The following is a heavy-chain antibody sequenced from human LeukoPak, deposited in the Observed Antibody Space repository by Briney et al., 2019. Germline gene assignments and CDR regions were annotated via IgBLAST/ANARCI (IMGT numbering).Heavy chain of an antibody. CDR3: ARPYYYDSRIDP. V-gene: IGHV4-30-4*01. D-gene: IGHD3-22*01. CDR2: FYYSGST. J-gene: IGHJ5*02. Sequence: PSQALSLTCTVSGGSISSGDYYWSWIRQPPGKGLEWIGYFYYSGSTYYNPSLKSRVTISVETSKNQFSLKLSSVTAADTAVYYCARPYYYDSRIDPWGQGTLVTVSS. CDR1: GGSISSGDYY.